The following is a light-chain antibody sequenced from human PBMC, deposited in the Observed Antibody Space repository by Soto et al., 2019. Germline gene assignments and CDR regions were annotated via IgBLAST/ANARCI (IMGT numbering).Light chain of an antibody. CDR1: ESVDIN. J-gene: IGKJ1*01. CDR2: GAS. Sequence: EIVLTKSPATLSVSPGERVTLSCRASESVDINLAWYQQKPGQAPRLLIYGASTRATDMPGTFSGRGSGTEFTLTISSLQSEDFAVYYCQQYKNWPRTFGQGTNVDI. CDR3: QQYKNWPRT. V-gene: IGKV3-15*01.